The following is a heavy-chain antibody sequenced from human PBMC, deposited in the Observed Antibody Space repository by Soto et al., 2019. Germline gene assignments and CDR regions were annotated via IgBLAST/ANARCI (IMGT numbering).Heavy chain of an antibody. CDR1: GDTFSTYT. D-gene: IGHD4-17*01. CDR2: IIPILDVA. CDR3: AGSRHWGVDYFDNWFDP. J-gene: IGHJ5*02. Sequence: QVQLVQSGAELKKPGSSVKISCRASGDTFSTYTISWVRQAPGQGLDWMGRIIPILDVANYAPKFQGRVTMTANRSTSTAHVELSSLTSEDTAVYYCAGSRHWGVDYFDNWFDPWGQGTLVTVSS. V-gene: IGHV1-69*02.